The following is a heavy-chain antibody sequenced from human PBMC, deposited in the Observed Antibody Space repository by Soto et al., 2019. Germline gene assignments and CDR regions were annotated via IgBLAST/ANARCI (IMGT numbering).Heavy chain of an antibody. V-gene: IGHV4-34*01. CDR1: GGFVSSGSYY. CDR2: MSHSGGT. Sequence: QVQLQQWGAGLLKPSETLSLTCAVYGGFVSSGSYYWSWIRQPPGKGLEWIGEMSHSGGTHFNPSRKSQFTISVDTSMNHFCLNMTSVTAADTALYYCARVERGTATTVVDAFDIWGPGTMVTVSS. CDR3: ARVERGTATTVVDAFDI. J-gene: IGHJ3*02. D-gene: IGHD1-1*01.